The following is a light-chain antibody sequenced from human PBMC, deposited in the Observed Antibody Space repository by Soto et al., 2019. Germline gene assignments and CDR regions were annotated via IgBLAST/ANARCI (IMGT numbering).Light chain of an antibody. Sequence: EILMTQAPVTLSVSPGERVTLSCRASPSVSDNLAWYQQKPGQAPSLLIYAAFTSPSGGPARFSGAGSGTKFTLTTTSMQVEDFALDYCYQYNDWSVQVGQGTKVDSK. J-gene: IGKJ1*01. CDR2: AAF. CDR3: YQYNDWSVQ. V-gene: IGKV3-15*01. CDR1: PSVSDN.